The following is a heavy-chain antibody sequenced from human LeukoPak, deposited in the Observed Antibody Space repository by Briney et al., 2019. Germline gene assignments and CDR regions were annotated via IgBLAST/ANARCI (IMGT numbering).Heavy chain of an antibody. CDR3: AKDPTIFGVVIISGRVY. CDR2: ISGSGGST. J-gene: IGHJ4*02. Sequence: GSLRLSCAASGFTSRSSGMHWVRQAPGKGLEWVSAISGSGGSTYYADSVKGRFTISRDNSKNTLYLQMNSLRAEDTAVYYCAKDPTIFGVVIISGRVYWGQGTLVTVSS. V-gene: IGHV3-23*01. CDR1: GFTSRSSG. D-gene: IGHD3-3*01.